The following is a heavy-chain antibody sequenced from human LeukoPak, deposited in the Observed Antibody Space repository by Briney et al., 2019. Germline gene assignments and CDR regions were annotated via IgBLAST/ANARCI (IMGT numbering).Heavy chain of an antibody. Sequence: GGSLRLSCAASGFTFSSYAMNWVRQARGKGLEWVSGIIYSGTTTYYADSVKGRFTISKDNAKNTVYLQMNNLRAEDTAVYYCVSFYETYWGRGTLVTVSS. CDR3: VSFYETY. D-gene: IGHD2-2*01. V-gene: IGHV3-23*01. CDR2: IIYSGTTT. J-gene: IGHJ4*02. CDR1: GFTFSSYA.